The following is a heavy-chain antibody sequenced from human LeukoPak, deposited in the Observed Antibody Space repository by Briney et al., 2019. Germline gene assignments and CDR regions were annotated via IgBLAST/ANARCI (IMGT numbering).Heavy chain of an antibody. J-gene: IGHJ4*02. D-gene: IGHD5-24*01. CDR3: ARGYNYQEY. CDR2: ISGSGGST. Sequence: PGGSLRLSCAASGFTFSSYEMNWVRQAPGKGLEWVSAISGSGGSTYYADSVKGRFTISRDNSKNTLYLQMNSLRAEDTAVYYCARGYNYQEYWGQGTLVTVSS. CDR1: GFTFSSYE. V-gene: IGHV3-23*01.